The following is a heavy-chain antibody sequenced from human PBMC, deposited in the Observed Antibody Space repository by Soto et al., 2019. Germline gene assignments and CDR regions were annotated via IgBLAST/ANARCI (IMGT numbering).Heavy chain of an antibody. CDR2: IWYDGSNK. Sequence: PGGSLRLSCAASGFTFSSYGMHWVRQAPGKGLEWVAVIWYDGSNKYYADSVKGRFTISRDNSKNTLYLQMNSLRAEDTAVYYCARDRERYQLRHGMDVWGQGTTVTVSS. J-gene: IGHJ6*02. V-gene: IGHV3-33*01. CDR1: GFTFSSYG. CDR3: ARDRERYQLRHGMDV. D-gene: IGHD2-2*01.